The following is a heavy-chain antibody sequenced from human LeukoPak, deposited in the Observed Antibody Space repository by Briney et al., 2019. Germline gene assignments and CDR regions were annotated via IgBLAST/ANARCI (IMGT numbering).Heavy chain of an antibody. D-gene: IGHD1-1*01. Sequence: KSSETLSLTCTVSGGSISSGSYYWSWIRQPAGKGLEWIGRIYTSGSTNYNPSLKSRVTISVDTSKNQFSLKLSSVTAADTAVYYCARGIRRETGTKASWFDPWGQGTLVTVSS. CDR2: IYTSGST. V-gene: IGHV4-61*02. J-gene: IGHJ5*02. CDR1: GGSISSGSYY. CDR3: ARGIRRETGTKASWFDP.